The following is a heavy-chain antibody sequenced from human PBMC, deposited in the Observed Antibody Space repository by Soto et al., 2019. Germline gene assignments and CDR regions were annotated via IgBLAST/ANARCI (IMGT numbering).Heavy chain of an antibody. CDR2: ISYDGSNR. D-gene: IGHD3-10*01. CDR1: GFPFTTYG. J-gene: IGHJ4*02. Sequence: QVQLVKSGGGVVQPGRSLRLSCAAYGFPFTTYGMHWVREGPGKGLEWVAVISYDGSNRYYADSVKGRFTISRDNSKNTLYLQMNDLRPEDTALYYCVGGQYYFDYRGQGTLVTVSS. V-gene: IGHV3-30*03. CDR3: VGGQYYFDY.